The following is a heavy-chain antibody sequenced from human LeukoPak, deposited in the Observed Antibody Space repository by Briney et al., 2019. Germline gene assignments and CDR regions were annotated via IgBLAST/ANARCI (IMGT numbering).Heavy chain of an antibody. J-gene: IGHJ4*02. CDR2: IIPIFGTA. D-gene: IGHD5-12*01. CDR1: GGTFSSYA. Sequence: SVKVSCKASGGTFSSYAISWVRQAHGQGLEWMGGIIPIFGTANYAQKFQGRVTITADESTSTAYIELSSLRSEDTAVYYCARVRYSGYDYGFDYWGQGTLVTVSS. V-gene: IGHV1-69*13. CDR3: ARVRYSGYDYGFDY.